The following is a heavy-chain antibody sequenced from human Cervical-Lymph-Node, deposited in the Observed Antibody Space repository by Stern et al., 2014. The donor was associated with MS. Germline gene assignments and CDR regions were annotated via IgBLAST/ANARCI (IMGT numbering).Heavy chain of an antibody. CDR1: GCSFTDYY. CDR2: IYSNENT. D-gene: IGHD5-24*01. CDR3: ARGGRMASMFF. V-gene: IGHV4-59*13. Sequence: QVQLQDSGPGLVRPSETLSLTCTASGCSFTDYYCSWVRQPPGQGLEWIGKIYSNENTSYKHSISPRVTTTLTTSKNQTSSQLTSVTAADTAIYYCARGGRMASMFFWGQGTLVTVSS. J-gene: IGHJ4*02.